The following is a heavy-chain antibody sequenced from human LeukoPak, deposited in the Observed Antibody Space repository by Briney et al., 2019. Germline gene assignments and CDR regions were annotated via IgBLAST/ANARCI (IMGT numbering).Heavy chain of an antibody. D-gene: IGHD3-10*01. CDR1: GFTFSSYG. V-gene: IGHV3-30*18. Sequence: GRSLRLSCTASGFTFSSYGMHWVRQAPGKGLEWVAVISYDGNSKYYADSVKGLFTISRDNSKNTMYLKMNSLRAEDTAVYYCAKDLFSGTFHGSGTYFELDYWGQGTLVTASS. J-gene: IGHJ4*02. CDR3: AKDLFSGTFHGSGTYFELDY. CDR2: ISYDGNSK.